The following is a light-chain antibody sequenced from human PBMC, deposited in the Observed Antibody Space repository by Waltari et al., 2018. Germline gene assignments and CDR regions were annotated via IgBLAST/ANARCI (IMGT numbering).Light chain of an antibody. CDR1: QSVRNY. J-gene: IGKJ2*01. V-gene: IGKV3-11*01. CDR2: DAS. CDR3: QHRHNWPPTFT. Sequence: EIVLTQSPATLSLSPGDRATLCCRASQSVRNYLAWYRQKPGQAPRLLIYDASERAPGIPARFSGSGSGTDFTLTISSLEPDDFAVYYCQHRHNWPPTFTFGQGTKLEVK.